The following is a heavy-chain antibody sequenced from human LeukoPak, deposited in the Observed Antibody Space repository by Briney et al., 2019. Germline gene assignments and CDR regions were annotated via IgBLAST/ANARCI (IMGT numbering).Heavy chain of an antibody. Sequence: GEPLKISCKGSGYRFNAYWIAWVRKMHGKGLEWLGIIYPDDSDTRYSPSFQGQVTISADKSVRTAYLQWSSLKASDTAMYYCARPNITSYYDSRGYDAFDVWGQGTMVTVSS. CDR3: ARPNITSYYDSRGYDAFDV. V-gene: IGHV5-51*01. CDR1: GYRFNAYW. CDR2: IYPDDSDT. J-gene: IGHJ3*01. D-gene: IGHD3-22*01.